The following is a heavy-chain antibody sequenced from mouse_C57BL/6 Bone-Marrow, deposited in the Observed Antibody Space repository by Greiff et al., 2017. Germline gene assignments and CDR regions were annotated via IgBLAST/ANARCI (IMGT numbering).Heavy chain of an antibody. CDR1: GFNIKDYY. V-gene: IGHV14-1*01. CDR3: TPYGGFAY. J-gene: IGHJ3*01. Sequence: EVQIKEAGAGRGRRGASVKLSCTASGFNIKDYYMHWVKQRPEQGLEWIGRIDPEDGDTEYAPKFQGKATMTADTSSNTAYLQLSSLTSEDTAVYYCTPYGGFAYWGQGTLVTVSA. CDR2: IDPEDGDT. D-gene: IGHD1-1*01.